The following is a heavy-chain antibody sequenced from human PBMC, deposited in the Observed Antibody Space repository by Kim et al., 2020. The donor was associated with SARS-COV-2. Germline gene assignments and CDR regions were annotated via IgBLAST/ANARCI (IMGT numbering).Heavy chain of an antibody. CDR1: GFTFSSYS. V-gene: IGHV3-21*01. Sequence: GGSLRLSCAASGFTFSSYSMNWVRQAPGKGLEWVSSISSSSSYIYYADSLKDRFTIPRDNAKNSLYLQMKNMRAEDKAVYYCARVGCSGGSCYSDYYYGMDVWGQGTTVTVSS. CDR2: ISSSSSYI. CDR3: ARVGCSGGSCYSDYYYGMDV. J-gene: IGHJ6*02. D-gene: IGHD2-15*01.